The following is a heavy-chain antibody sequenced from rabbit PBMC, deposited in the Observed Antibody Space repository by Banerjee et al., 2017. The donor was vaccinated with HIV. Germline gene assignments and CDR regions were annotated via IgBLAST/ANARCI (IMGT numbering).Heavy chain of an antibody. Sequence: QEQLEESGGDLVKPEGSLTLTCTASGFSFSNKYVICWVRQAPGKGLEWIACIYAGSSGSTYYASGAKGRFTISKTSSTTVTLQMTSLTAADTATYFCARHVAGYSDYGYPFNLWGQGTLVTVS. J-gene: IGHJ4*01. V-gene: IGHV1S45*01. CDR2: IYAGSSGST. CDR1: GFSFSNKYV. D-gene: IGHD2-1*01. CDR3: ARHVAGYSDYGYPFNL.